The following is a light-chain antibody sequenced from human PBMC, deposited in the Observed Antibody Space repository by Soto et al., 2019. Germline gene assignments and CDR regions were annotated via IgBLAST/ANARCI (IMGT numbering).Light chain of an antibody. V-gene: IGKV3-20*01. CDR1: QSVSNND. CDR3: QQYGSSGT. CDR2: GAS. Sequence: EIVLTQSPGTLSLSPGERATLSFRASQSVSNNDLARYQQKPGQAPRLLIYGASNRATGLPDRFSGRGSGTDFSLTISRLVPEDFAVYYCQQYGSSGTFGQGTKVEIK. J-gene: IGKJ1*01.